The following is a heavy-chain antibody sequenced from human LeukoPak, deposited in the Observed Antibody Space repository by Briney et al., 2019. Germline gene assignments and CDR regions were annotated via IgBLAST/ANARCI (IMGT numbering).Heavy chain of an antibody. CDR2: ISGSGGST. V-gene: IGHV3-23*01. D-gene: IGHD3-10*01. CDR3: ASGGGSGSLKNDN. Sequence: GGSLRLSCAASGFTFSSYSMSWVRQAPGKGLEWVSVISGSGGSTYYADSVKGRFTISRDNSKNTLYLQMNSLRAEDTAVYYCASGGGSGSLKNDNWGQGTLVTVSS. CDR1: GFTFSSYS. J-gene: IGHJ4*02.